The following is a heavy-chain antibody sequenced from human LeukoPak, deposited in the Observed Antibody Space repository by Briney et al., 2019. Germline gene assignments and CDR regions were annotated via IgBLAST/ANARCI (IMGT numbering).Heavy chain of an antibody. CDR2: INPNSGGT. D-gene: IGHD1-7*01. CDR1: GYTFTGYY. CDR3: ARDMYPPRITGTNWFDP. V-gene: IGHV1-2*02. Sequence: ASVKVSCKASGYTFTGYYMHWVRPAPGQGLEWMGWINPNSGGTNYAQKFQGRVTMTRDTSISTAYMELSRLRSDDTAVYYCARDMYPPRITGTNWFDPWGQGTLVTVSS. J-gene: IGHJ5*02.